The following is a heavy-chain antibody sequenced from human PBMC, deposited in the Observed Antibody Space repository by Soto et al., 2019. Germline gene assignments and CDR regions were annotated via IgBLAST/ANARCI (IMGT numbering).Heavy chain of an antibody. CDR2: ISYDGSNK. D-gene: IGHD6-19*01. V-gene: IGHV3-30-3*01. CDR1: GFTFSSYA. J-gene: IGHJ4*02. Sequence: QVQLVESGGGVVQPGRSLRLSCAASGFTFSSYAMHWVRQAPGKGLEWVAVISYDGSNKYYADSVKGRFTISRDNSKNTLYLQMNSLRAEDTAVYYCARDVAGTRGYWGQGTLVTVAS. CDR3: ARDVAGTRGY.